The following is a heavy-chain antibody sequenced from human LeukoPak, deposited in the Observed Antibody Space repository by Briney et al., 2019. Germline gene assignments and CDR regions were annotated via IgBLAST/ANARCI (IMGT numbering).Heavy chain of an antibody. CDR3: VRVRLLWFGD. Sequence: GGSLRLSCAASGLTFSRHWMHWVRQAPGKGLVWVSCINGDGSSTSYADSVRGRFTISRDNAKNTLYLQMNSLRAEDTAVYYCVRVRLLWFGDWGQGTLVTVSS. CDR1: GLTFSRHW. V-gene: IGHV3-74*01. D-gene: IGHD3-10*01. J-gene: IGHJ4*02. CDR2: INGDGSST.